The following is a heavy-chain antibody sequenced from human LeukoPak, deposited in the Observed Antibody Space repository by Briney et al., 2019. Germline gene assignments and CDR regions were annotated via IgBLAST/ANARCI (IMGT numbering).Heavy chain of an antibody. CDR3: ARDTYYDYVWGSKDYYYYMDV. CDR2: INPNSGGT. V-gene: IGHV1-2*02. J-gene: IGHJ6*03. Sequence: GASVKVSCKASGYTFTGYYMHWVRQAPGQGLEWMGWINPNSGGTNYAQKFQGRVTMTRDTSISTAYMELSRLRSDDTAVYYCARDTYYDYVWGSKDYYYYMDVWGKGTTVTVSS. CDR1: GYTFTGYY. D-gene: IGHD3-16*01.